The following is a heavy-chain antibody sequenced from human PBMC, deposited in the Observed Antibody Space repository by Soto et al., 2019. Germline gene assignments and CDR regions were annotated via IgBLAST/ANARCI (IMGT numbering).Heavy chain of an antibody. V-gene: IGHV3-30*18. D-gene: IGHD4-17*01. CDR3: ANDDYGSY. J-gene: IGHJ4*02. Sequence: PGGSLRLSCAASRFTTSGHAMHWVRQAPGKGLEWLAVISYDGSDKFYGDSVKGRFTISRDNSKNTLYLQMNSLRAEDTAVYYCANDDYGSYWGQGTLVTVSS. CDR1: RFTTSGHA. CDR2: ISYDGSDK.